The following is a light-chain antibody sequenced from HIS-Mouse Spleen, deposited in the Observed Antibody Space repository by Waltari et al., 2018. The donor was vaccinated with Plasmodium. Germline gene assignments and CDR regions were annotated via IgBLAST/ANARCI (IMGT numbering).Light chain of an antibody. CDR2: EDN. J-gene: IGLJ3*02. V-gene: IGLV6-57*02. CDR1: SGSIARNY. Sequence: NFMLTQPHSVSESPGKTVTISCTGSSGSIARNYGQWYQQRPGSAPTTVIYEDNQRPSGVPDRFSGSIDSSSNSASLTISGLKTEDEADYYCQSYDSSNWVFGGGTKLTVL. CDR3: QSYDSSNWV.